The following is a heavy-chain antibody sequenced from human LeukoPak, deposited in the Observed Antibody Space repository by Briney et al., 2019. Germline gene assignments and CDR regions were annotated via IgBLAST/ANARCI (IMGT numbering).Heavy chain of an antibody. D-gene: IGHD5-18*01. CDR2: INHSGST. V-gene: IGHV4-34*01. CDR3: ARAYRRGYTNRQYNWFDP. J-gene: IGHJ5*02. CDR1: GGSFSGYY. Sequence: PSETLSLTCAVYGGSFSGYYWSWIRQPPGKRLEWIGEINHSGSTNYNPSLKSRVTISVDTSKNQFSLKLSSVTAADTAVYYCARAYRRGYTNRQYNWFDPWGQGTLVTVSS.